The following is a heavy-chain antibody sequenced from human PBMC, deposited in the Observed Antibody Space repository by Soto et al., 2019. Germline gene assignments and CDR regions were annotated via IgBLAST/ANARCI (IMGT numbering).Heavy chain of an antibody. CDR1: GFTFTNYA. D-gene: IGHD6-13*01. J-gene: IGHJ4*02. CDR2: LSGSGVDT. V-gene: IGHV3-23*01. CDR3: AKIRRWYYFDY. Sequence: GGSLRLSCAASGFTFTNYAMTWVRQAPGKGLEWVSTLSGSGVDTYYADSIKGRFTISRDNSKNTLYLQMNSLRAEDTAVYYCAKIRRWYYFDYWGQGTLVTVSS.